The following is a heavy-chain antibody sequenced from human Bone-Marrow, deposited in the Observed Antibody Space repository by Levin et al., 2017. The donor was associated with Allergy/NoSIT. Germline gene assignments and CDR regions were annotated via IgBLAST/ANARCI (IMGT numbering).Heavy chain of an antibody. V-gene: IGHV3-23*01. J-gene: IGHJ4*02. CDR3: AKDRDFYGSGSLGN. D-gene: IGHD3-10*01. CDR2: ISGSGDST. Sequence: GESLKISCAASGFTFSNYAMSWVRQAPGKGLEWVSGISGSGDSTYDGDSVKGRYTISRDNSKNTLYLQMNSLRAEDTAVYYCAKDRDFYGSGSLGNWGQGTLVTVSS. CDR1: GFTFSNYA.